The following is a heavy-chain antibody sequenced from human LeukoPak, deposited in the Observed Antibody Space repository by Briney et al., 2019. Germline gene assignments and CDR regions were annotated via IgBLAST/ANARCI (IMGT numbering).Heavy chain of an antibody. CDR2: IYTSGST. CDR1: GGSISSGSYY. D-gene: IGHD5-24*01. CDR3: ARERWLQPYYYYYYMDV. Sequence: SETLSLTCTVSGGSISSGSYYWSWIRQPAGRGLEWIGRIYTSGSTNYNPSLKSRVTISVDKSKNQFSLKLSSVTAADTAVYYCARERWLQPYYYYYYMDVWGKGTTVTISS. J-gene: IGHJ6*03. V-gene: IGHV4-61*02.